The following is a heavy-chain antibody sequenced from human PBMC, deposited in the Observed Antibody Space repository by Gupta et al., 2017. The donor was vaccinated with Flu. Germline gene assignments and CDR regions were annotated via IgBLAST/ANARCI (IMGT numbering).Heavy chain of an antibody. D-gene: IGHD3-10*01. J-gene: IGHJ4*02. CDR2: LSSDENTI. CDR3: VKGGAYGSGRSIFDY. V-gene: IGHV3-30*18. Sequence: QAPGKVLEWVSSLSSDENTIFYSDSVRGRFTISRDRSKNTLYLQMNRLTPEDTAVYFCVKGGAYGSGRSIFDYWGQGTPVTVSS.